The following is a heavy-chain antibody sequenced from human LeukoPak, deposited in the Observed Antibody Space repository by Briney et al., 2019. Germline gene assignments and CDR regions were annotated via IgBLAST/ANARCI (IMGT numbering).Heavy chain of an antibody. Sequence: GGTLRLSCAASGFTVSSYYMNWVRQAPGKELEWVSVIYTGGGRYYADSVRGRFTISRDTSKNMVFLQMNSLRVEDTAVYYCARGIDYWGRGTLVTVSS. CDR2: IYTGGGR. CDR3: ARGIDY. CDR1: GFTVSSYY. V-gene: IGHV3-53*01. J-gene: IGHJ4*02.